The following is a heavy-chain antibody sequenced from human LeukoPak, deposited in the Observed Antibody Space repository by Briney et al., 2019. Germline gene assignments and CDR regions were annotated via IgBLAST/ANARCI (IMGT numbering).Heavy chain of an antibody. Sequence: GGSLRLSCAASGFTFSSYAMHWVRQAPGKGLEWVAVISYDGSNKYYADSVKGRFTISRDNSKNTLYLQMNSLRAEDTAVYYCARDVLIGNVFDPWGQGTLVTVSS. CDR2: ISYDGSNK. CDR1: GFTFSSYA. J-gene: IGHJ5*02. V-gene: IGHV3-30*04. D-gene: IGHD2-8*01. CDR3: ARDVLIGNVFDP.